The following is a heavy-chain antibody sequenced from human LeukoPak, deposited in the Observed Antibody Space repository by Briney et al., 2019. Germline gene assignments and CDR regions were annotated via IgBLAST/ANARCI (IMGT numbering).Heavy chain of an antibody. D-gene: IGHD1-26*01. CDR1: GFTFSRYA. CDR3: ARYSGSYEVNYYYYYGMDV. Sequence: GGSLRLSCVASGFTFSRYAMHWVRQAPGKGLEWVAVISYDGGNKYYADSVKGRFTISRDNAKNSLYLQMNSLRAEDTAVYYCARYSGSYEVNYYYYYGMDVWGQGTTVTVSS. V-gene: IGHV3-30-3*01. CDR2: ISYDGGNK. J-gene: IGHJ6*02.